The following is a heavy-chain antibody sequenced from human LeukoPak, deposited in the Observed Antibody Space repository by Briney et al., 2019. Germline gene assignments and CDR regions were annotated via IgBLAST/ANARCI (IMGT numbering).Heavy chain of an antibody. D-gene: IGHD6-19*01. Sequence: SQTLSLTCAISGDSVSSNSAAWTWLRQSPSRGLEWLGRTYYRSKCYYDYAVSVKSRITINPDTSKNQFSLQLNSVAPEDTPVYYCASAVYHRRAVAGTRFGWGQGTLVTVSS. V-gene: IGHV6-1*01. CDR2: TYYRSKCYY. CDR3: ASAVYHRRAVAGTRFG. J-gene: IGHJ4*02. CDR1: GDSVSSNSAA.